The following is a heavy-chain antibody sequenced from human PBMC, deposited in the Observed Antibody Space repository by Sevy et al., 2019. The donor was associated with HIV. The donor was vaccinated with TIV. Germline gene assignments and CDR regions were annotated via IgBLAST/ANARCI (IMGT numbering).Heavy chain of an antibody. CDR2: ISYDGSNK. V-gene: IGHV3-30-3*01. CDR1: GFTFSSYA. J-gene: IGHJ4*02. Sequence: GGSLRLSCAASGFTFSSYAMHWVRQAPGKGLEWVAVISYDGSNKYYADSVKGRFTISRDNSKNTLYLQMNSLRAEDTAVYYCASNQTYGDCYFDYWGQGTLVTVSS. CDR3: ASNQTYGDCYFDY. D-gene: IGHD4-17*01.